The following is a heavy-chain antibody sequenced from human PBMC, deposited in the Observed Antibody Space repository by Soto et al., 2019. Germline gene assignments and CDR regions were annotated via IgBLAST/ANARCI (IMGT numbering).Heavy chain of an antibody. CDR3: AKGGLYTGSWYEGD. CDR2: ISVSGDST. Sequence: XGSLRLTCSAAGFTFSSYTMSWVRQAPGKGLEWVSIISVSGDSTHNADSVKGRFTISRDNAKNTLYLQLNSLTADDTAVYYCAKGGLYTGSWYEGDWGQGTLVTVSS. J-gene: IGHJ4*02. D-gene: IGHD6-13*01. CDR1: GFTFSSYT. V-gene: IGHV3-23*01.